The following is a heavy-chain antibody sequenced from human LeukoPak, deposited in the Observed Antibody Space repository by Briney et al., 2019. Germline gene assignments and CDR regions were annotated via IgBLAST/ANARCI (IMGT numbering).Heavy chain of an antibody. CDR3: AKADITMVRGVIIY. J-gene: IGHJ4*02. D-gene: IGHD3-10*01. V-gene: IGHV3-23*01. CDR2: ISGSGGST. CDR1: GFTFSSYA. Sequence: GGPLRLSCAASGFTFSSYAMIWVRQAPGKCMEGVSAISGSGGSTYYADSVKSRFTISRDNPKNSLYLQMNSLRDEDTAVYYCAKADITMVRGVIIYWGQGTLVTVSS.